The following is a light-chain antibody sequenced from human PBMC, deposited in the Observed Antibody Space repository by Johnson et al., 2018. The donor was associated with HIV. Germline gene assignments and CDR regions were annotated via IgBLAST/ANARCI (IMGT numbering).Light chain of an antibody. CDR2: DNN. Sequence: QSMLTQPPSVSAAPGQKVTISCSGSSSNIGNNYVSWYQQLPGTAPKLLIYDNNKRPSGIPDRFSGSKSGTSATLGIAGLQTRDEADYYCGTWDNSLSTGAVFGTGTKVTVL. CDR1: SSNIGNNY. CDR3: GTWDNSLSTGAV. J-gene: IGLJ1*01. V-gene: IGLV1-51*01.